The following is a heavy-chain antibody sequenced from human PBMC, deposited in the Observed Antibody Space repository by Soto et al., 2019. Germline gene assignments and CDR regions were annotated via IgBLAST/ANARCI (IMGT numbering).Heavy chain of an antibody. J-gene: IGHJ6*02. CDR1: GGDFLSYT. D-gene: IGHD3-10*01. CDR3: AQMWFGELWHGMDV. V-gene: IGHV1-69*02. Sequence: QLVQSGAEVKKPGSSVKVSCKASGGDFLSYTISWVRQAPGQGPEWMGTIIPILDVAKNAQKFQGRVAITADKATSTVYMELRSLRSDDTAGYYGAQMWFGELWHGMDVWGQGTTITVSS. CDR2: IIPILDVA.